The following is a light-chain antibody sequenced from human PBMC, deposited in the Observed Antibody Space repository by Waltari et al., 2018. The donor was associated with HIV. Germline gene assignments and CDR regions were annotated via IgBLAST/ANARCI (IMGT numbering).Light chain of an antibody. V-gene: IGKV1-39*01. CDR1: QSISRH. Sequence: GDRVSITCRASQSISRHLNWYQQKPGNTPKLLIYGASTLQSGVPSRFSGSGSGTDFTLVISSLQPEDVATYYCHQSYSPPHTFGQGTKLGIK. J-gene: IGKJ2*01. CDR3: HQSYSPPHT. CDR2: GAS.